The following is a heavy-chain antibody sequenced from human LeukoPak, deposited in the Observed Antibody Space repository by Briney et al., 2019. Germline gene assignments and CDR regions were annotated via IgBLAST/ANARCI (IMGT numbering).Heavy chain of an antibody. CDR3: ARQGIRYFDWLFPEAYYFDY. D-gene: IGHD3-9*01. J-gene: IGHJ4*02. CDR1: GGSFSGYY. V-gene: IGHV4-34*01. CDR2: INHSGST. Sequence: SETLSLTCAVYGGSFSGYYWSWIRQPPGKGLEWIGEINHSGSTNYNPSLKSRVTISVDTSKNQFSLKLSSVTAADTAVYYCARQGIRYFDWLFPEAYYFDYWGQGTLVTVSS.